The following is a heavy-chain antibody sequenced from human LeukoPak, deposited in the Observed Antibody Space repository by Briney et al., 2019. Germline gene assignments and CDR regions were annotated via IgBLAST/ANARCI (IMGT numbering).Heavy chain of an antibody. Sequence: SQTLSLTCATSGDSVSSNSAAWNWIRQSPSRGLEWLGRTYYRSKWYNDYAVSVKSRITINPDTSKNQFSLQLNSVTPEDTAVYYCARTSVPYSSGWYILDYWGQGTLVTVSS. J-gene: IGHJ4*02. CDR2: TYYRSKWYN. CDR3: ARTSVPYSSGWYILDY. D-gene: IGHD6-19*01. V-gene: IGHV6-1*01. CDR1: GDSVSSNSAA.